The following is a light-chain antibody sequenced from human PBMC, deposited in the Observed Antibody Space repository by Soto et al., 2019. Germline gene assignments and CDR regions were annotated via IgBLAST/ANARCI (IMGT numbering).Light chain of an antibody. Sequence: QSVLTQPASVSGSPGQSITISCTGTSSDVGSYNLVSWYQQHPGKAPKLIIYHVSSRPSGVSNRFSGSKSGNTASLTISGLQAEDEADYYYSSHTRSSTPYVFGTGTKVTVL. V-gene: IGLV2-14*02. CDR3: SSHTRSSTPYV. CDR2: HVS. J-gene: IGLJ1*01. CDR1: SSDVGSYNL.